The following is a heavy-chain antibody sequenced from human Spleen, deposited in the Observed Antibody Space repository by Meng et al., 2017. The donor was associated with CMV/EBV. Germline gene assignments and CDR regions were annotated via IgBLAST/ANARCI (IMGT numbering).Heavy chain of an antibody. CDR2: ISWNSVRI. Sequence: SLKISCAASGFTFDDYAMHWVRQAPGKGLEWVSGISWNSVRIGYADSVKGRFTISRDNAKNSLYPQMNSLRAEDTAFYYCAKEGFSYYDSSGYYGGIDNWFDPWGQGTLVTVSS. D-gene: IGHD3-22*01. J-gene: IGHJ5*02. V-gene: IGHV3-9*01. CDR3: AKEGFSYYDSSGYYGGIDNWFDP. CDR1: GFTFDDYA.